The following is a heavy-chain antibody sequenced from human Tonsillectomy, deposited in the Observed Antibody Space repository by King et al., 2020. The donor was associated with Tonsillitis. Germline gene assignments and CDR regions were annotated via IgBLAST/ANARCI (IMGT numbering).Heavy chain of an antibody. CDR1: GFTFSSYS. Sequence: VQLVESGGGLVKPGGSLRLSCAASGFTFSSYSMNWVRQAPGKGLEWVSCISSSGRYIYYAASVKGRFTISRDSAKNSLYLQMTSLSAEDTAVYYCARGGGFSGYAYMDVWGKGTTATVSS. CDR3: ARGGGFSGYAYMDV. J-gene: IGHJ6*03. CDR2: ISSSGRYI. V-gene: IGHV3-21*01. D-gene: IGHD5-12*01.